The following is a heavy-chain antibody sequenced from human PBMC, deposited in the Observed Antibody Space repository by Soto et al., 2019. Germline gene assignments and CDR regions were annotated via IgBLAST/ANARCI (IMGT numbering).Heavy chain of an antibody. CDR3: ARHYGVAEDGTH. J-gene: IGHJ1*01. CDR1: GYSFTTNW. D-gene: IGHD6-13*01. V-gene: IGHV5-51*01. Sequence: PGESLKISCKGSGYSFTTNWIGWVRQMPGKGLEWVGVIYPGDSDTRYSPSFQGQVAISADKSINTAYLQWSSLKASDTAMYYCARHYGVAEDGTHWGQGTLVTVSS. CDR2: IYPGDSDT.